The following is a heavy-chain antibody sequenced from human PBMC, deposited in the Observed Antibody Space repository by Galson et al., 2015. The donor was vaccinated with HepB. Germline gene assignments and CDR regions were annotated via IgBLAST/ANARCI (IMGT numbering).Heavy chain of an antibody. V-gene: IGHV7-4-1*02. CDR2: INTNTGNP. CDR3: ARTPNHGSGSYYNVWFDP. J-gene: IGHJ5*02. CDR1: GYIFTDYG. D-gene: IGHD3-10*01. Sequence: SVKVSCKASGYIFTDYGINWVRQAPGQGLEWMGWINTNTGNPTYVQDFTGRFVFSLDTSVSTAYLQISSLKAEDTAVYYCARTPNHGSGSYYNVWFDPWGQGTLVTVSS.